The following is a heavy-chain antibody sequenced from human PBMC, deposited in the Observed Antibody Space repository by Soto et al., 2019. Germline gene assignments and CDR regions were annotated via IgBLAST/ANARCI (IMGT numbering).Heavy chain of an antibody. J-gene: IGHJ6*02. V-gene: IGHV1-46*01. Sequence: AAVKVCCKACGYTFTRYYMHWVRQAPGQGLEWMGIINPSGGSTSYAQKFQGRVTMTRDTSTSTVYMELSSLRSEDTAVYYCARPATTVTTSSHYHGMDIWS. CDR1: GYTFTRYY. CDR2: INPSGGST. CDR3: ARPATTVTTSSHYHGMDI. D-gene: IGHD4-4*01.